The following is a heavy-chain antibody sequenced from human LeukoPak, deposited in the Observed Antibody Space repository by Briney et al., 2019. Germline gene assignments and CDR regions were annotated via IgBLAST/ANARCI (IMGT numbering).Heavy chain of an antibody. CDR2: INPNSGGT. J-gene: IGHJ4*02. Sequence: ASVKVSCKASGYTFTSYYMHWVRQAPGQGLEWMGWINPNSGGTNYAQKFQGRVTMTRDTSISTAYMELSRLRSDDTAVYYCARDPPTVTLTFDYWGQGTLVTVSS. V-gene: IGHV1-2*02. CDR1: GYTFTSYY. D-gene: IGHD4-11*01. CDR3: ARDPPTVTLTFDY.